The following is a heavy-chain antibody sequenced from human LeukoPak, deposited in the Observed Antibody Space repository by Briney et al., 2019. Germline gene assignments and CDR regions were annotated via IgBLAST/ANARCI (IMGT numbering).Heavy chain of an antibody. CDR1: GGSISGYY. V-gene: IGHV4-4*07. CDR2: IYSSGST. J-gene: IGHJ4*02. Sequence: PSETLSLTCTVSGGSISGYYWSWIRQPAGKGLEWIGRIYSSGSTNYNPSLKSRVTISVDTSKNQFSLKLSSVTAADTAVYYCASISSGSYYEVDYWGQGTLVTVSS. D-gene: IGHD1-26*01. CDR3: ASISSGSYYEVDY.